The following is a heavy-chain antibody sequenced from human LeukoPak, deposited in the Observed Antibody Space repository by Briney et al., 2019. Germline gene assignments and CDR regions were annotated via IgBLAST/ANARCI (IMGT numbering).Heavy chain of an antibody. CDR1: GYTFIHYG. V-gene: IGHV1-18*01. CDR2: ISAYNGNT. J-gene: IGHJ4*02. Sequence: LVQSGVEVKKPGASVKVSCKASGYTFIHYGITWVRQAPGQGLEWMGWISAYNGNTNYAQKFQDRVTMTKDTSTSTAYMELRSLRSDDTAVYYCARDFIPPPERNSRYLDSWGQGTLVTVSS. D-gene: IGHD1-14*01. CDR3: ARDFIPPPERNSRYLDS.